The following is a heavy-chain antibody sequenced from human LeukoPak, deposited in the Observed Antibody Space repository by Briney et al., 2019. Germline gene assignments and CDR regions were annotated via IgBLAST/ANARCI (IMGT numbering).Heavy chain of an antibody. CDR3: ARDDGPPKGYCSSTSCLNDAFDI. CDR1: GGTFSSYA. D-gene: IGHD2-2*01. Sequence: GSSVKVSCKASGGTFSSYAISWVRQAPGQGLEWMGGIIPIFGTANYAQKFQGRVTITTDESTSTAYMELSSLRSEDTAVYYCARDDGPPKGYCSSTSCLNDAFDIWGQGTMVTVSS. V-gene: IGHV1-69*05. CDR2: IIPIFGTA. J-gene: IGHJ3*02.